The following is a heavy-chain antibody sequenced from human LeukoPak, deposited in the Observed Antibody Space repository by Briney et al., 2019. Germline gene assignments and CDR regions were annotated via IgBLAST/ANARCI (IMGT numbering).Heavy chain of an antibody. CDR2: IYTSGST. Sequence: SETLSLTCTVSGGSISSTSYDWYWIRQPAGKGLEWIGHIYTSGSTNYNPSLKSRVTISVDTSKNQFSLKLSSVTAADTAVYYCARVLTKRWLQLGAFDIWGQGTMVTVSS. J-gene: IGHJ3*02. CDR3: ARVLTKRWLQLGAFDI. V-gene: IGHV4-61*09. CDR1: GGSISSTSYD. D-gene: IGHD5-24*01.